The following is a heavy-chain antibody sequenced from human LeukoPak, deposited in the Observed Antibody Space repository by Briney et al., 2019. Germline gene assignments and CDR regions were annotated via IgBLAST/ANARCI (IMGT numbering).Heavy chain of an antibody. J-gene: IGHJ4*02. D-gene: IGHD3-16*01. CDR2: IIPVFGSA. CDR1: GGTFINYA. Sequence: GASVKVSCKASGGTFINYAMNWVRQAPGQGLEWMGGIIPVFGSANYAQKFQGRVTMTRDTSISTAYMELSRLRSDDTAVYYCARVRYRLAETYIDYWGQGTLVTVSS. CDR3: ARVRYRLAETYIDY. V-gene: IGHV1-2*02.